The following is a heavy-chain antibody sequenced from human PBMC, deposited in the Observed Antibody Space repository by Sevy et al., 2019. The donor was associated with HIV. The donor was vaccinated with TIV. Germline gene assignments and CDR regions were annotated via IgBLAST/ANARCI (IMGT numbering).Heavy chain of an antibody. CDR2: ISSSSSYI. V-gene: IGHV3-21*01. J-gene: IGHJ4*02. D-gene: IGHD5-12*01. CDR3: ARGYSGYDTPEFDY. Sequence: GGSLRLSCAASGFTFSSYSMNWVRQAPGQGLEWVSSISSSSSYIYYADSVKGRFTISRDNAKNSLYLQMNSLRAEDTAVYYCARGYSGYDTPEFDYWGQGTLVTVSS. CDR1: GFTFSSYS.